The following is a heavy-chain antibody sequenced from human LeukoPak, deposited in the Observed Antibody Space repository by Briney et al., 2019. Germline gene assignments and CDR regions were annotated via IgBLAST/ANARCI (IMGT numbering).Heavy chain of an antibody. CDR1: GFTFSSYS. Sequence: GGSLRLSCAASGFTFSSYSMNWVRQAPGKGLEWVSYITTGSITIYYADSVKGRFTISRDNAKSSLYLQMNSLRAEDTAVYYCASRNDILTGYVFDFWGQGTLVTVSS. CDR3: ASRNDILTGYVFDF. D-gene: IGHD3-9*01. V-gene: IGHV3-48*04. J-gene: IGHJ4*02. CDR2: ITTGSITI.